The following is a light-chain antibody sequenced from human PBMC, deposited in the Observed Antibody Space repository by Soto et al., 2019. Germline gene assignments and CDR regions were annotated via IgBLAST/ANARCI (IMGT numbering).Light chain of an antibody. Sequence: DLPMTQSPSSLSASVGDEVTITCRASQTIMTYLNWYQHKVGRAPKLLIYGASNLKSGVPSRFSGSGSGTVFILTIRSLQPEDFATYYCQQSIITPHTFGPGTKVDVK. CDR2: GAS. CDR1: QTIMTY. J-gene: IGKJ3*01. V-gene: IGKV1-39*01. CDR3: QQSIITPHT.